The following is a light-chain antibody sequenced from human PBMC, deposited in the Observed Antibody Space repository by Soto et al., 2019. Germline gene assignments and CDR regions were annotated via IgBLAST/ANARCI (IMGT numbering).Light chain of an antibody. CDR3: QHYDRAPMWT. CDR1: QSVGDTY. Sequence: EIVLTQSPGTLSLSPWERATLSCRASQSVGDTYLAWYQQKPGQAPRLLMYSTSIRATGIPDRFSGSGSGTDFTLTISRLDPEDFAVYYCQHYDRAPMWTFGQGTKVDIK. CDR2: STS. J-gene: IGKJ1*01. V-gene: IGKV3-20*01.